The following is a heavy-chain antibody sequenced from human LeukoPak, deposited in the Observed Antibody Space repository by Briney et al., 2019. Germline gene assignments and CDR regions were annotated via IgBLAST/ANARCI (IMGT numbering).Heavy chain of an antibody. CDR2: INPNSGGT. Sequence: GASVKVSCKASGYTFTGYYMHWVRQAPGQGLEWMGWINPNSGGTNYAQKFQGRVTMTRDTSISTAYMELSRLRSDDTAVYYCERRNGITIFGVVRGTEFDPWGQGTLVTVSS. D-gene: IGHD3-3*01. CDR3: ERRNGITIFGVVRGTEFDP. J-gene: IGHJ5*02. CDR1: GYTFTGYY. V-gene: IGHV1-2*02.